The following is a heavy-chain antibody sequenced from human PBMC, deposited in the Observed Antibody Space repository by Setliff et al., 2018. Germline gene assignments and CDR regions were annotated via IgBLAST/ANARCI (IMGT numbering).Heavy chain of an antibody. CDR2: IYTSWST. J-gene: IGHJ6*03. D-gene: IGHD3-3*01. Sequence: TLSLTCPVSGDSISSRTYYWSWIRQPAGKGLEWIGHIYTSWSTIYNPSLKSRLTISLDTSKNQFSLNLSSVTAADTAVYYCARVSGFLYVDVWGKGTTVTVSS. CDR1: GDSISSRTYY. V-gene: IGHV4-61*09. CDR3: ARVSGFLYVDV.